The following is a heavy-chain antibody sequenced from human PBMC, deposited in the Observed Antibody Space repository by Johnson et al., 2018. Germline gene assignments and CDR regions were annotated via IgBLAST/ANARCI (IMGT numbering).Heavy chain of an antibody. CDR3: ARECRSGSSTSCYHAFDI. CDR2: ISYDGSNK. Sequence: VQLVESGGGLVQPGGSLRLSCAASGFTVSSIYMSWVRQAPGKGLEWVSVISYDGSNKYYVDSVKGRFTISRDNSKNTLYLQMNSLRAEDTAGYYWARECRSGSSTSCYHAFDIWGQGTMVTVSS. CDR1: GFTVSSIY. V-gene: IGHV3-30*03. D-gene: IGHD2-2*01. J-gene: IGHJ3*02.